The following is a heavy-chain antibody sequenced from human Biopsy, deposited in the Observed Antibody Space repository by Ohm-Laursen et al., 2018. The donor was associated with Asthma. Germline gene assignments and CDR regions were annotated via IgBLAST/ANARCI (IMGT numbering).Heavy chain of an antibody. CDR1: GYTFTSYY. CDR3: ALSQFDY. Sequence: ASVKVSCKTSGYTFTSYYIHWVRQAPGQGLEWVGIINPPTGDTSYAQKFLGRVTVTRDTSTSTVYMELSSLRSEDTAVYYCALSQFDYWGQGTLLTVSS. CDR2: INPPTGDT. V-gene: IGHV1-46*01. J-gene: IGHJ4*02.